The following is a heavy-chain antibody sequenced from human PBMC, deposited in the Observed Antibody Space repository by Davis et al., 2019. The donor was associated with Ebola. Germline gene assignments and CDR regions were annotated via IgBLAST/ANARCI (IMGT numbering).Heavy chain of an antibody. D-gene: IGHD6-19*01. CDR1: GYTFTGYY. Sequence: AASVKVSCKASGYTFTGYYMHWVRQAPGQGLEWMGWINPHNGNTNYAQKLQGRVTMTTDTSTSTAYMELRSLRSDETAVYYCARVVAVASGWFDPWGQGTLVTVSS. V-gene: IGHV1-18*04. CDR2: INPHNGNT. CDR3: ARVVAVASGWFDP. J-gene: IGHJ5*02.